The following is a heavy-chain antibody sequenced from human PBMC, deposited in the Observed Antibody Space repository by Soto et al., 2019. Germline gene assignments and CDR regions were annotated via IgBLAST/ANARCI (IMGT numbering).Heavy chain of an antibody. CDR1: GFTFTNYA. CDR3: AKASRGQCIGARCYGLDF. D-gene: IGHD2-15*01. J-gene: IGHJ4*02. V-gene: IGHV3-23*01. CDR2: VIGTGIDT. Sequence: EVQLLESGGGLVQPGGSLRLSCAASGFTFTNYAMNWVRHSPGKGREWVASVIGTGIDTYHAASVKGRFTISRDNSRKRRYLEMNRLGAEDRGMYHGAKASRGQCIGARCYGLDFWGQGMLVSVS.